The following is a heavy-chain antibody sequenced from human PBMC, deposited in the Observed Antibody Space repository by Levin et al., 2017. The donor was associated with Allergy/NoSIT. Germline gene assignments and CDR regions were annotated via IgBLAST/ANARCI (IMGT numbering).Heavy chain of an antibody. D-gene: IGHD6-13*01. CDR3: ARDLHIAAGRYNWFDP. J-gene: IGHJ5*02. CDR2: IYYSGST. CDR1: GGSISSYY. Sequence: PSETLSLTCTVSGGSISSYYWSWIRQPPGKGLEWIGYIYYSGSTNYNPSLKSRVTISVDTSKNQFSLKLSSVTAADTAVYYCARDLHIAAGRYNWFDPWGQGTLVTVSS. V-gene: IGHV4-59*01.